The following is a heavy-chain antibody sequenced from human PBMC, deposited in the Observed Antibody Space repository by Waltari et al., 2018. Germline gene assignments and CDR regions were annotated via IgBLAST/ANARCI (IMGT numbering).Heavy chain of an antibody. D-gene: IGHD7-27*01. V-gene: IGHV3-21*01. CDR3: ATGGWGFYLGY. CDR1: GFSFSDYS. J-gene: IGHJ4*02. Sequence: SGFSFSDYSMNWVRQAPGKGLEWVSSISSNSAYTHYADSVKGRFTISRDNAKNSLFLQMNSLRAEDTAMYYCATGGWGFYLGYWGQGTVVTVSS. CDR2: ISSNSAYT.